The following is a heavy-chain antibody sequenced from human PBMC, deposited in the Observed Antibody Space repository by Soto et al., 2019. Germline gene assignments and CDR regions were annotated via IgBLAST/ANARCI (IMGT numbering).Heavy chain of an antibody. V-gene: IGHV4-31*03. Sequence: SEARPLTCTVSGGSLSPGGYYVSLIRHDPGKGLEWIGYIYYSGSTYYNPSLKSRVTISVDTSKNQFSLKLSSVTAADTAVYYCARTTNFRLMGKPAWFAPWGQGTLVTVSS. D-gene: IGHD2-8*01. CDR1: GGSLSPGGYY. CDR3: ARTTNFRLMGKPAWFAP. CDR2: IYYSGST. J-gene: IGHJ5*02.